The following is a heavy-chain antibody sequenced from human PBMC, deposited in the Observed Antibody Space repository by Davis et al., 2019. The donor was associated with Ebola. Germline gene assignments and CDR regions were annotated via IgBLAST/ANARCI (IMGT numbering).Heavy chain of an antibody. Sequence: ASVKVSCKASGYTFTSYYMHWVRQAPGQGLEWMGIINPSGGSTSYAQKFQGRVTITRNTSISTAYMELSSLRSEDTAVYYCARNPGGSAAASDGMDVWGQGTTVTVSS. CDR2: INPSGGST. J-gene: IGHJ6*02. V-gene: IGHV1-46*01. CDR3: ARNPGGSAAASDGMDV. D-gene: IGHD2-2*01. CDR1: GYTFTSYY.